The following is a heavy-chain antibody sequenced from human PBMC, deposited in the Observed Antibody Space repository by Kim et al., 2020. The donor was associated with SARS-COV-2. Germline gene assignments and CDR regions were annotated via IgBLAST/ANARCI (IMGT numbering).Heavy chain of an antibody. CDR3: ARDMNPTVYDY. CDR2: T. J-gene: IGHJ4*02. V-gene: IGHV1-3*01. D-gene: IGHD2-15*01. Sequence: TQYSQKFQGSVTITRDTSANTAYMDLRSLPFEDTAIYYCARDMNPTVYDYWGQGTLVTVSS.